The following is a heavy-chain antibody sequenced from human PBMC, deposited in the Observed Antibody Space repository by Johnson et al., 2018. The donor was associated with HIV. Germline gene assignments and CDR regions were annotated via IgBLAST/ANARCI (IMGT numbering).Heavy chain of an antibody. J-gene: IGHJ3*02. CDR1: GFTSGYYS. CDR2: ISWNGETR. CDR3: ATCSDQVLLGGDAFDI. D-gene: IGHD3-16*01. V-gene: IGHV3-20*04. Sequence: VQLVESGGGLVQTGRSLRLSCIGFGFTSGYYSMNWVRQAPGRGLEWVSGISWNGETRYYADSVKGRFTLSRDNAKNSLFLQMNSLRVEDTAVYYCATCSDQVLLGGDAFDIWAKGQWSPSLQ.